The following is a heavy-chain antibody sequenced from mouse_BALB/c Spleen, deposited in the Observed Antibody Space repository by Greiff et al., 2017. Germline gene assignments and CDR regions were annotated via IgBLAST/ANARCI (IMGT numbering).Heavy chain of an antibody. D-gene: IGHD2-4*01. CDR3: ARDLSTMITTGYAMDY. J-gene: IGHJ4*01. Sequence: VKLVESGPGLVAPSQSLSITCTVSGFSLTGYGVNWVRQPPGKGLEWLGMIWGDGSTDYNSALKSRLSISKDNSKSQVFLKMNSLQTDDTVRYYCARDLSTMITTGYAMDYWGQGTSVTVSS. CDR1: GFSLTGYG. V-gene: IGHV2-6-7*01. CDR2: IWGDGST.